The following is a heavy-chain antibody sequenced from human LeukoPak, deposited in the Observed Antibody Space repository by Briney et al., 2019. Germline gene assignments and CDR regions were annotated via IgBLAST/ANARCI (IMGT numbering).Heavy chain of an antibody. CDR2: IYYSGST. CDR3: ARGEQLWVLGAFDI. V-gene: IGHV4-59*01. J-gene: IGHJ3*02. D-gene: IGHD5-18*01. CDR1: ARSISTYY. Sequence: SETLSLTCTVSARSISTYYWSCIRPPPGKGLEWIGYIYYSGSTNYNPSLKSRVTISVHTSKNQFSLKLSSVTAADTAVYCCARGEQLWVLGAFDIWGQGTMVTVSS.